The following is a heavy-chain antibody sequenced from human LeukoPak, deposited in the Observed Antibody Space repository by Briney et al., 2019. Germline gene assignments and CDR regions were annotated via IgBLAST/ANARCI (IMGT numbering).Heavy chain of an antibody. J-gene: IGHJ4*02. CDR1: GFTFSSYA. D-gene: IGHD6-19*01. CDR3: ARGDNSSGWYPRYFDY. Sequence: PGGSLRLSCAASGFTFSSYAMSWVRQAPGKGLEWVSSISSSSSYIYYADSGKGRFTISRDNAQNSLYLQMKSLRAEDTAVYYCARGDNSSGWYPRYFDYWGQGTLVTVSS. V-gene: IGHV3-21*01. CDR2: ISSSSSYI.